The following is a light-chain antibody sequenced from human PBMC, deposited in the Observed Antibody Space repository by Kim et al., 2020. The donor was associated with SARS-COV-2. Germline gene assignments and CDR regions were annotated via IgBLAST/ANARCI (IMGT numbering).Light chain of an antibody. J-gene: IGLJ2*01. Sequence: GQTVTISCSGSSSNIGGNNVNWFQQLPGTAPKLLIYNNHERPSGVPDRFSGSKSGTSASLAITRLQSEDEADYYCAVWDDTLNGVVFGGGTQLTVL. V-gene: IGLV1-44*01. CDR1: SSNIGGNN. CDR2: NNH. CDR3: AVWDDTLNGVV.